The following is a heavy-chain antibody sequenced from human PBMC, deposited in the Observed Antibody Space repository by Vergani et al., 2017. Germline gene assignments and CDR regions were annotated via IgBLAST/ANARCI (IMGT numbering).Heavy chain of an antibody. CDR2: IFYSGTT. CDR1: GGSISSGDHC. CDR3: ARSRPYCTSGSCPAI. V-gene: IGHV4-31*11. D-gene: IGHD2-15*01. J-gene: IGHJ4*02. Sequence: QVQLQESGPGVVKPSQTLSLTCAVSGGSISSGDHCWTWIRQRPGKGLEWIGYIFYSGTTYDNPSLRSRLTISVDTSQNQFSLKLRSVTVADTAVYYCARSRPYCTSGSCPAIWGQGTLVTVSS.